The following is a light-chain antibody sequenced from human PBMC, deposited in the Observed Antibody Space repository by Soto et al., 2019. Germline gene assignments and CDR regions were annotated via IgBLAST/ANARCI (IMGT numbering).Light chain of an antibody. CDR2: WAS. CDR3: QQYYTTPPLT. CDR1: QSVLYSSNNKNF. Sequence: DIVMTQSPDSLAVSLGETATINCKSSQSVLYSSNNKNFLAWYQQKPRQPPKLLIYWASTRESGVPDRFTGSGSGTDFTLTISSLQAEDVAVYYCQQYYTTPPLTFGGGTKVEIK. V-gene: IGKV4-1*01. J-gene: IGKJ4*01.